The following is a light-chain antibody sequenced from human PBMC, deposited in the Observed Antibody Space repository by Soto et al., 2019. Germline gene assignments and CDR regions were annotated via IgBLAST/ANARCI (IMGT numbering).Light chain of an antibody. Sequence: EIVMTQSPGTLSVSPGERATLSCRASQNVFSNVAWYQQRPGQPPRLLISGASTRATGVSARFSASGSGTDFTLTITSLQSEDFAVYYCQQYNSYSEAFGQGTKVELK. CDR3: QQYNSYSEA. CDR1: QNVFSN. CDR2: GAS. V-gene: IGKV3-15*01. J-gene: IGKJ1*01.